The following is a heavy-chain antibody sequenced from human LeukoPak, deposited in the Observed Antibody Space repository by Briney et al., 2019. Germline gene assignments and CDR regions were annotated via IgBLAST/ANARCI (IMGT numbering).Heavy chain of an antibody. D-gene: IGHD3-22*01. Sequence: SETLSLTCAVYDESFSGYYYSWIRQPPRKGLEWIGEIDHSGSTNYNPSLQSRVTISVDKSKNQFSLKLSSVTAADTAVYYCARLQRITMNAFDIWGQGTMVTVSS. CDR2: IDHSGST. V-gene: IGHV4-34*10. CDR1: DESFSGYY. CDR3: ARLQRITMNAFDI. J-gene: IGHJ3*02.